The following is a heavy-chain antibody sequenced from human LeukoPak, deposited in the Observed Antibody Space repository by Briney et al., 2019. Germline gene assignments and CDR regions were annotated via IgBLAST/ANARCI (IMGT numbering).Heavy chain of an antibody. V-gene: IGHV3-30*02. D-gene: IGHD1-26*01. Sequence: GGSLRLSCAASGFSFSTYVMHWVRQAPGKGLEWVAFIRSDGSTKYYADSVKGRISISRDNSKNTLYLQMNSLRADDTAVFYCAKDWGLPPYFDYWGQGTLVTVSS. CDR1: GFSFSTYV. CDR3: AKDWGLPPYFDY. CDR2: IRSDGSTK. J-gene: IGHJ4*02.